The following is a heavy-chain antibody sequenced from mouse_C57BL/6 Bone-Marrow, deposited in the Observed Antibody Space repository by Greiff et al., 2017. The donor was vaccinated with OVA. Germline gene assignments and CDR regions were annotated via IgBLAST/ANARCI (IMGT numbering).Heavy chain of an antibody. CDR3: ARGNDYDYFDY. CDR1: GYTFTSYW. D-gene: IGHD2-4*01. CDR2: IDPSDSYT. Sequence: VKLQQPGAELVMPGASVKLSCKASGYTFTSYWMHWVKQRPGQGLEWIGEIDPSDSYTNYNQKFKGKSTLTVDKSSSTAYMQLSSLTSEDSAVYYCARGNDYDYFDYWGQGTTLTVSS. V-gene: IGHV1-69*01. J-gene: IGHJ2*01.